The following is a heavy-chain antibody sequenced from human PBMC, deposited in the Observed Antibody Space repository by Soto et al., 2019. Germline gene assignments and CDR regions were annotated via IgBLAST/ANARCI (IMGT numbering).Heavy chain of an antibody. V-gene: IGHV4-59*01. CDR3: ARGGNRHSSNSSGVGGFDY. CDR1: GDCITSSY. J-gene: IGHJ4*02. Sequence: XESLSLTCTLSGDCITSSYGSGIRQSTEKGLEWIAYIYHTGTTNYNPSLKSRVSTSIDTSKNQFSLSLTSLTTAETAIYFCARGGNRHSSNSSGVGGFDYWGRGTLVIVSS. D-gene: IGHD2-15*01. CDR2: IYHTGTT.